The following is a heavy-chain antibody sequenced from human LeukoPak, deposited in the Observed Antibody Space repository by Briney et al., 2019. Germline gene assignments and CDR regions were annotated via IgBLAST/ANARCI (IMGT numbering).Heavy chain of an antibody. V-gene: IGHV3-21*01. CDR2: ISSSSSYI. J-gene: IGHJ4*02. CDR1: GFTFSSYS. CDR3: ARSPSIAAAGHFDY. D-gene: IGHD6-13*01. Sequence: GGSLRLSCAASGFTFSSYSMNWVRQAPGKGLEWVSSISSSSSYIYYADSVKGRFTISRDNAKNSLYLQMNSLRAEDTVVYYCARSPSIAAAGHFDYWGQGTLVTVSS.